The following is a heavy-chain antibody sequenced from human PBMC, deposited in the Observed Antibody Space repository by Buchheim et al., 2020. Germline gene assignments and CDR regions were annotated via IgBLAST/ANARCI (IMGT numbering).Heavy chain of an antibody. V-gene: IGHV5-51*01. D-gene: IGHD1-20*01. CDR2: IYPGDSDT. CDR1: GYRFTGYW. J-gene: IGHJ4*02. Sequence: EVQLVQSGAEVKKSGESLKISCKGSGYRFTGYWIGWVRQMPGKGLEWMGIIYPGDSDTRYSPSFQGPVTIPADKSISTAYPQWSSLKASDTAIYYCARHWPGNWKDAGGLDYWGQGTL. CDR3: ARHWPGNWKDAGGLDY.